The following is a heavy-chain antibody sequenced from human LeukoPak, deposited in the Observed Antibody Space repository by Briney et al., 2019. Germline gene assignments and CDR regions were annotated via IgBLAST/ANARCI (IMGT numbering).Heavy chain of an antibody. CDR1: GCTFNNYA. J-gene: IGHJ4*02. Sequence: GGSLRLSCAASGCTFNNYAMNWVRQAPGKGLEWVSSISGGGEATYYADSAKGRFTISRDNSQNTLYLQMNSLRAEDTAVYYCARDYADYVGYFFFDYWGQGTLVTVSS. CDR2: ISGGGEAT. V-gene: IGHV3-23*01. D-gene: IGHD4-17*01. CDR3: ARDYADYVGYFFFDY.